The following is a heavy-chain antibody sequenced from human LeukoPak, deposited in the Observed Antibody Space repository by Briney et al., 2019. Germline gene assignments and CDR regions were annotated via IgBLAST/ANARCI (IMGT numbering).Heavy chain of an antibody. Sequence: PGGSLRLSCATSGFTFSTYGIHWVRQAPGKGLEWVTFIRSDGRQTYYANSVRGRFTVSRDASKNMLYLQMSSLRTEDTALYYCTKETLGGGSTFDDWGQGTLVIVSS. D-gene: IGHD3-16*01. CDR1: GFTFSTYG. CDR2: IRSDGRQT. V-gene: IGHV3-30*02. J-gene: IGHJ4*02. CDR3: TKETLGGGSTFDD.